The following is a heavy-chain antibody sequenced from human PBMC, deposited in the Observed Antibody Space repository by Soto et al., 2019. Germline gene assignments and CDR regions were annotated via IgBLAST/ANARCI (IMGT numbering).Heavy chain of an antibody. V-gene: IGHV3-21*06. J-gene: IGHJ6*01. CDR2: ISSSSSYI. CDR3: ATDAIKSPGINYYGMDV. CDR1: GLIFKDHH. Sequence: GSLRLSFEASGLIFKDHHIDWVLQAPFREPGRVSSISSSSSYIYYSDSAKGSFTISRDNAKSTTYLQMNGLRAEDTAVYYCATDAIKSPGINYYGMDVWGQGTTVTVAS.